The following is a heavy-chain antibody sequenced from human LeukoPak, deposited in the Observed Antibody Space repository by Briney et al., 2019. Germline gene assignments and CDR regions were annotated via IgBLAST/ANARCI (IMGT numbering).Heavy chain of an antibody. Sequence: SETLSLTCAVSGVSISSSNRWSWVRQPPGKGLEWIGEIYHSGSTNYNPSLKSRVTISVDKSKNQFSLKLSSVTAADTAVYYCAREVCGGDCYSHYFDYWGQGTLVTVSS. J-gene: IGHJ4*02. CDR1: GVSISSSNR. V-gene: IGHV4-4*02. CDR2: IYHSGST. D-gene: IGHD2-21*02. CDR3: AREVCGGDCYSHYFDY.